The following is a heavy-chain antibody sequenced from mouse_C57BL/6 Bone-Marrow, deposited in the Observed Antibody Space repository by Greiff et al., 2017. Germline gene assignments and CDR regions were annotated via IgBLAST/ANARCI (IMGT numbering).Heavy chain of an antibody. CDR3: ARVGRWGLRSMDY. J-gene: IGHJ4*01. Sequence: VQLKESGPELVKPAASVKISCKASGYSFTGYFMNWVKQSHGKSLEWIGRINPYKGDTFYNQKFKGKATLTVETSSSAAHMELLSLTSEDFAVYYCARVGRWGLRSMDYWGQGTSVTVSS. CDR2: INPYKGDT. V-gene: IGHV1-37*01. CDR1: GYSFTGYF. D-gene: IGHD2-3*01.